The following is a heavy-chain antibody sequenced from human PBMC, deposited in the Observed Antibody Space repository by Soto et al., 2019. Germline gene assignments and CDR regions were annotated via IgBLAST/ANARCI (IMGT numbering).Heavy chain of an antibody. J-gene: IGHJ4*02. CDR2: ISYDGATR. CDR1: GFTLSSFG. Sequence: AQLLESGGGVVQPGRSLRLSCAASGFTLSSFGMYWVRQAPGRGLEWVAVISYDGATRYYGDSVKGRFTISRDNSKDTLYLQMDSLRPEATAVYYCANPPGAATSGSHYWGQGTLVTVSS. V-gene: IGHV3-33*08. D-gene: IGHD1-26*01. CDR3: ANPPGAATSGSHY.